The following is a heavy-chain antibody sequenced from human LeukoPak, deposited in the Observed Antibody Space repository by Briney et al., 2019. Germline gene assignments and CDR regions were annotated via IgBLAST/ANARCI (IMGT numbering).Heavy chain of an antibody. CDR2: IIPIFGTA. J-gene: IGHJ4*02. V-gene: IGHV1-69*06. CDR1: GGTFSSYA. CDR3: ARAALYCDHGTCLDY. Sequence: SVKVSCKASGGTFSSYAISWVRQAPGQGLEWMGGIIPIFGTANYAQKFQGRVTITADKSTSTAYMELSSLRSEDTAVYYCARAALYCDHGTCLDYWGQGTLVTVSS. D-gene: IGHD3-3*01.